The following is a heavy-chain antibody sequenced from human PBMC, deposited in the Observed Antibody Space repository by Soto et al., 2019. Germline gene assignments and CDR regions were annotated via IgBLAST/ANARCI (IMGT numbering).Heavy chain of an antibody. CDR3: ARVEAVAGGGVDY. CDR2: ISSSGSTI. V-gene: IGHV3-11*01. CDR1: GFTLSTHF. D-gene: IGHD6-19*01. Sequence: GGSLRLSCAASGFTLSTHFMSWVRQAPGKGLEWVSYISSSGSTIYYADSVKGRFTISRDNAKNSLYLQMNSLRAEDTAVYYCARVEAVAGGGVDYWGQGTLVTVSS. J-gene: IGHJ4*02.